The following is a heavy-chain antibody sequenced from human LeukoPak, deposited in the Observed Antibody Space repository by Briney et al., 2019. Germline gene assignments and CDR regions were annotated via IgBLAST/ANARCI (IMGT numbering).Heavy chain of an antibody. D-gene: IGHD6-6*01. V-gene: IGHV1-18*01. CDR3: ARVRWVLSSIAARRGAFDI. Sequence: GASVKVSCKASGYTFTSNGISWVRQAPGQGLEWRGWISAYNGNTNYAQKLQGRVTMTTDTSTSTAYMELRSLRSDDTAVYYCARVRWVLSSIAARRGAFDIWGQGTMVTVSS. J-gene: IGHJ3*02. CDR1: GYTFTSNG. CDR2: ISAYNGNT.